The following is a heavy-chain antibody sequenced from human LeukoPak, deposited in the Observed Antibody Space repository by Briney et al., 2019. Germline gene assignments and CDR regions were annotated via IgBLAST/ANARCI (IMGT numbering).Heavy chain of an antibody. CDR1: GYTFTSYG. Sequence: ASVKVSCKASGYTFTSYGISWVRQAPGQGLEWMGWISAYNGNTNYAQKLQGRVIMTTDTSTSTAYMELRSLRSDDTAVYYCARDSERKEEAGIGYWGQGTLVAVSS. V-gene: IGHV1-18*01. CDR2: ISAYNGNT. J-gene: IGHJ4*02. CDR3: ARDSERKEEAGIGY. D-gene: IGHD6-19*01.